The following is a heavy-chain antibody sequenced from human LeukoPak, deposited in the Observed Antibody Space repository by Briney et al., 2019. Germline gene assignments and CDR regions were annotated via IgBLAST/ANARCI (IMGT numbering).Heavy chain of an antibody. D-gene: IGHD3-10*01. CDR3: ARGSGKGGMDV. J-gene: IGHJ6*02. CDR2: IYYSGST. CDR1: GGSISSYY. Sequence: PSETLSLTCTVSGGSISSYYWSWIRQPPGKGLEWIGYIYYSGSTNYNPSLKSRVTISVDTSKNQFSLKLSSVTAADTAVYYCARGSGKGGMDVWGQGTTVTVSS. V-gene: IGHV4-59*08.